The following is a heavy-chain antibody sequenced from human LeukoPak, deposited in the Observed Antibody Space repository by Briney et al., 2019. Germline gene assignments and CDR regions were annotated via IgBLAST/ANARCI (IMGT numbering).Heavy chain of an antibody. CDR3: ARGGFGSGSHFDY. V-gene: IGHV1-8*01. D-gene: IGHD3-10*01. J-gene: IGHJ4*02. CDR2: MNPNSGDT. Sequence: AXXKVSCKASGYTFTSYDINWVRQAPGQGLEWMGWMNPNSGDTDYVQKLQGRVTMTRSTSISTAYMEVRSLRSEDTAIYYCARGGFGSGSHFDYWGQGTLVTVSS. CDR1: GYTFTSYD.